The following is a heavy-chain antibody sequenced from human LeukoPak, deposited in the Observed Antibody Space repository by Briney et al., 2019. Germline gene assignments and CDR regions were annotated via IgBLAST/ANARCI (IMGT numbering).Heavy chain of an antibody. CDR3: ARGRDGYNNPGY. CDR2: ISSDGSNK. V-gene: IGHV3-30*12. J-gene: IGHJ4*02. D-gene: IGHD5-24*01. CDR1: EFTFSSYG. Sequence: GGSLRLSCAASEFTFSSYGMHWVRQAPGKGLEWVAFISSDGSNKYYADSVKGRFTISRDNSKNTLYLQMNSLRAEDTAVYYCARGRDGYNNPGYWGQGTLVTVSS.